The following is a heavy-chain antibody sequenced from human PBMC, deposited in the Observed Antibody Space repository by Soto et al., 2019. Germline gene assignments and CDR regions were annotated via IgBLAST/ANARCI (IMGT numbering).Heavy chain of an antibody. CDR1: GFTFDDYA. J-gene: IGHJ4*02. V-gene: IGHV3-9*01. CDR3: AKLSTVTTIDY. CDR2: ISWNSGSI. D-gene: IGHD4-17*01. Sequence: GGSLRLSCAASGFTFDDYAMHWVRQAPGKGLEWVSGISWNSGSIGYADSVKGRFTISRDNAKNSLYLQMNSLRAEDTALYYCAKLSTVTTIDYWGQGTLVTVSS.